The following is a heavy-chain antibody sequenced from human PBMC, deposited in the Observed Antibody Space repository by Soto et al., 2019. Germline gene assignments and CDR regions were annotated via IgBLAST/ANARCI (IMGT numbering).Heavy chain of an antibody. CDR3: ARNSPYPGGYGHFDH. J-gene: IGHJ4*02. V-gene: IGHV4-34*01. CDR2: INHSGST. Sequence: SDTLSLTCAVYGGSFSGYYWSWIRQPPGKGLEWIGEINHSGSTNYNPSLKSRVTISVDTSKNQFSLKLNSLTAADTAVYYCARNSPYPGGYGHFDHWGQGNLVTVSS. D-gene: IGHD5-12*01. CDR1: GGSFSGYY.